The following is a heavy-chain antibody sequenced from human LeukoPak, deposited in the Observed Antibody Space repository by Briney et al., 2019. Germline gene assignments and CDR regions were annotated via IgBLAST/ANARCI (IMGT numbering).Heavy chain of an antibody. CDR3: AKDESSSSWYFDY. CDR2: ISSTSSTI. V-gene: IGHV3-11*01. D-gene: IGHD6-13*01. CDR1: GFTFSDYY. J-gene: IGHJ4*02. Sequence: GGSLRLSCAASGFTFSDYYMSWIRQAPGKGLEWVSYISSTSSTIYYADSVKGRFTISRDNAKNSLYLQMNSLRAEDTALYYCAKDESSSSWYFDYWGQGTLVTVSS.